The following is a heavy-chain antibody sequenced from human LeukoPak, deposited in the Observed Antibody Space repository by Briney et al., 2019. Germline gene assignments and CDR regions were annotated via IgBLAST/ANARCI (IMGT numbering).Heavy chain of an antibody. CDR3: AKAPSSGYFKGNDY. V-gene: IGHV3-30*18. Sequence: GGSLRLSCAASGFTFSSYGMHWVRQAPGKGLEWVAVISYDGSNKYYADSVKGRFTISRDNSKNTLYLQMNSLRAEDTAVYYCAKAPSSGYFKGNDYWGQGTLVTVSS. CDR1: GFTFSSYG. J-gene: IGHJ4*02. D-gene: IGHD3-3*01. CDR2: ISYDGSNK.